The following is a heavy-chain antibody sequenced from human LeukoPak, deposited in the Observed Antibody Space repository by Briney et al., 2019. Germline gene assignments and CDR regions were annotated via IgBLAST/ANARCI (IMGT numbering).Heavy chain of an antibody. CDR1: GFTFSNYP. Sequence: PGGSLRLSCAASGFTFSNYPMHWVRRAPGTGLEYVSAISSNGGSTYYANSVKGRFTISRDNSKNTLYLQMGSLRVEDMAVYYCARSSSTTNYYYGMDVWGQGTTVTVSS. V-gene: IGHV3-64*01. J-gene: IGHJ6*02. D-gene: IGHD2-2*01. CDR3: ARSSSTTNYYYGMDV. CDR2: ISSNGGST.